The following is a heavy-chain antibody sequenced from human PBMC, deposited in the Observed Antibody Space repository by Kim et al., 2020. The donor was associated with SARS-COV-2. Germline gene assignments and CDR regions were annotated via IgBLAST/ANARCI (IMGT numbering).Heavy chain of an antibody. V-gene: IGHV4-34*01. J-gene: IGHJ4*02. D-gene: IGHD6-6*01. Sequence: SPSLENRVTISVDTTKTQASRKLSSVTAADTAVYYCARGYRIAARGGFDYWGQGTLVTVSS. CDR3: ARGYRIAARGGFDY.